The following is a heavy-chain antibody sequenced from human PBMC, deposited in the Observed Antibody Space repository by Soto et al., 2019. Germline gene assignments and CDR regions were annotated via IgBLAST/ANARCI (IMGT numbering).Heavy chain of an antibody. CDR1: GGSISSGGYY. CDR3: ASDRSSGWDQGYGMDV. J-gene: IGHJ6*02. Sequence: SETLSLTCTVSGGSISSGGYYWSWIRQHPGKGLEWIGYIYYSGSTSYNPSLKSRVTISVDTSKNQFSLKLRSVTAADTAVYYCASDRSSGWDQGYGMDVWGQGTTVTVSS. D-gene: IGHD6-19*01. V-gene: IGHV4-61*08. CDR2: IYYSGST.